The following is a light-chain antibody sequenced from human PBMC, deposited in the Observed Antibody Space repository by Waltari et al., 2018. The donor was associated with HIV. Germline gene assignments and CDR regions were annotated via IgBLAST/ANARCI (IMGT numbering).Light chain of an antibody. CDR1: KLGDKY. CDR2: QDS. Sequence: SYELTQPPSMSVSTGQTASITCSGDKLGDKYVCWYQQRPGQSPVMVIYQDSERPSGVPERFSGSNSGNTATLTISGTQPLDEADYYCQVCDNNTAVFGGGTKLTVL. V-gene: IGLV3-1*01. CDR3: QVCDNNTAV. J-gene: IGLJ2*01.